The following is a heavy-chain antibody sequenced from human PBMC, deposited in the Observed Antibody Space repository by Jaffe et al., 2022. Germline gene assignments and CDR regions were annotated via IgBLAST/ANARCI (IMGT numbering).Heavy chain of an antibody. V-gene: IGHV3-9*01. CDR1: GFTFDDYA. J-gene: IGHJ4*02. D-gene: IGHD1-1*01. CDR3: AKGSNWNDEGYFDY. Sequence: EVQLVESGGGLVQPGRSLRLSCAASGFTFDDYAMHWVRQAPGKGLEWVSGISWNSGSIGYADSVKGRFTISRDNAKNSLYLQMNSLRAEDTALYYCAKGSNWNDEGYFDYWGQGTLVTVSS. CDR2: ISWNSGSI.